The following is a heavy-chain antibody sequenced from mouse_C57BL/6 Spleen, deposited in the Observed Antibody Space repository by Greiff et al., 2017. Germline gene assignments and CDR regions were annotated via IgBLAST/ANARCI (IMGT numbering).Heavy chain of an antibody. CDR1: GYTFTSYW. Sequence: VQLQQPGAELVMPGASVKLSCKASGYTFTSYWMHWVKQRPGLGLEWIGEIDPSDSYTNYNQKFKGKSTLTVDKSSSTAYMQLSSLTSEDSAVYYCARYGYYPMDYWGQGTSVTVSS. CDR2: IDPSDSYT. V-gene: IGHV1-69*01. D-gene: IGHD1-1*02. CDR3: ARYGYYPMDY. J-gene: IGHJ4*01.